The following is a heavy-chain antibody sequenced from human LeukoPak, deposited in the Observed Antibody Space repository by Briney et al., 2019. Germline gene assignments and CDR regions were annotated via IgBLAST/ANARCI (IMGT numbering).Heavy chain of an antibody. D-gene: IGHD3-22*01. CDR1: SLSTSGAG. V-gene: IGHV2-5*02. J-gene: IGHJ3*02. Sequence: SLSTSGAGVGLIRQPPGKALEWLALIYWDDDKRYSTSLKSRLTITKDTSKNQVVLTMTNMDPVDTATYYCAHLMIAGPHDAFDIWGERTMVTVSS. CDR3: AHLMIAGPHDAFDI. CDR2: IYWDDDK.